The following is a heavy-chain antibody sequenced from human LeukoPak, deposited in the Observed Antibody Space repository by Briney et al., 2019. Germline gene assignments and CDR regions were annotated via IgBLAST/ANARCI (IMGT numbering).Heavy chain of an antibody. V-gene: IGHV3-74*01. CDR2: VSLDGRTT. D-gene: IGHD4-23*01. J-gene: IGHJ4*02. CDR1: GFPFSSFW. CDR3: ARANPLDGGNLYPFDL. Sequence: GRSLRLSCAVSGFPFSSFWMDWVRQAQENRLGWVSRVSLDGRTTSYAAAVQGRFPISRDNAKNTLYLQVNRLRAEDPAVYYCARANPLDGGNLYPFDLWGQGSLVTVSS.